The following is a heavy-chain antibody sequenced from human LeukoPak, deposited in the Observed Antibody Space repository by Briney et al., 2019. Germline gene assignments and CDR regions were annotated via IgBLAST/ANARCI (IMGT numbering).Heavy chain of an antibody. CDR3: AKGEGRITMIVVVIYYFDY. D-gene: IGHD3-22*01. CDR1: GFTFSSYA. J-gene: IGHJ4*02. Sequence: PGGSLRLSCAASGFTFSSYAMSWVRQAPGKRLEWVSAISGSGGSTYYADSVKGRFTISRDNSKNTLYLQMNSLRAEDTAVYYCAKGEGRITMIVVVIYYFDYWGQGTLVTVSS. V-gene: IGHV3-23*01. CDR2: ISGSGGST.